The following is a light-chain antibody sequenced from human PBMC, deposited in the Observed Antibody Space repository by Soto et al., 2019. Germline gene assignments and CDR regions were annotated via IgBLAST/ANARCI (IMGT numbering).Light chain of an antibody. J-gene: IGKJ4*01. CDR2: DAP. CDR3: QERSKWPLT. V-gene: IGKV3-11*01. CDR1: ESISSY. Sequence: EIVLTQSPATLSLSPGERATLSCRASESISSYLAWYQQRPGQAPSLLIYDAPNRATGIPARFSGSGSGTDFPLTIDNLEPEDFAVYYCQERSKWPLTFGGGTKVEI.